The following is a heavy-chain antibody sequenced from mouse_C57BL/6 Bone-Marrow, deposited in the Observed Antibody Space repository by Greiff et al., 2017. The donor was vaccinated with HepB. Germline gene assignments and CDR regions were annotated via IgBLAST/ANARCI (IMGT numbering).Heavy chain of an antibody. J-gene: IGHJ2*01. CDR3: ARDSITTVGATDYLDY. Sequence: QVQLQQPGTELVKPGASVKLSCKASGYTFTSYWMHWVKQRPGPGLEWIGNINPSNGGTNYNEKFKSKATLTVDKSSSTAYLQLSSLTSEDSAVYYCARDSITTVGATDYLDYWGQGTTLTVSS. CDR2: INPSNGGT. V-gene: IGHV1-53*01. D-gene: IGHD1-1*01. CDR1: GYTFTSYW.